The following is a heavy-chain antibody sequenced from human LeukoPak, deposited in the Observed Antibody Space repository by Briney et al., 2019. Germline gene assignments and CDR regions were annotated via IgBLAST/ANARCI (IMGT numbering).Heavy chain of an antibody. V-gene: IGHV4-59*01. D-gene: IGHD3-16*01. Sequence: SETLSLTCTVSGGSISSYYWSWIRQPPGKGLEWIGYIYYSGSTNYNPPLKSRVTISVDTSKNQFSLKLSSVTAADTAVYYCAGGGYWGQGTLVTVSS. J-gene: IGHJ4*02. CDR1: GGSISSYY. CDR2: IYYSGST. CDR3: AGGGY.